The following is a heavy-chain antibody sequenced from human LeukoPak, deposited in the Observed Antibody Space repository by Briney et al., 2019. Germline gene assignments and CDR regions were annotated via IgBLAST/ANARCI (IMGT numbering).Heavy chain of an antibody. V-gene: IGHV3-30*18. D-gene: IGHD4-17*01. CDR3: AKEDYGDPLYYYYYYGMDV. CDR2: IPYDGSNK. CDR1: GFTFSSYG. J-gene: IGHJ6*04. Sequence: GRSLRLSCAASGFTFSSYGMHWVRQAPGKGLEWVAVIPYDGSNKYYADSVKGRFTISRDNSKNTLYLQMNSLRAEDTAVYYCAKEDYGDPLYYYYYYGMDVWGKGTTVTVSS.